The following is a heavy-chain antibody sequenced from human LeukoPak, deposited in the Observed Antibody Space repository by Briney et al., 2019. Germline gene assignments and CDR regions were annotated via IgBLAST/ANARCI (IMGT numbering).Heavy chain of an antibody. Sequence: GGSLRHSCAASGFTCSSYNMNWVRQAPGKGREGGSSISISISYLYYPDPVKGRFTISRDNARNSLYLQMNSLRAEDTAVYFCARDGVISTGYQLLSGIYYGMDVWGQGTTVTVSS. CDR3: ARDGVISTGYQLLSGIYYGMDV. CDR2: ISISISYL. D-gene: IGHD2-2*01. J-gene: IGHJ6*02. CDR1: GFTCSSYN. V-gene: IGHV3-21*01.